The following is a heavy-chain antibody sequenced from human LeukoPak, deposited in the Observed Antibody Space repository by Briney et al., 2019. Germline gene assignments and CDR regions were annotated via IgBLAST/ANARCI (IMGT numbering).Heavy chain of an antibody. Sequence: GGSLRLSCVASGFTLSSYAMSWVRQDPGKGLEWVSFSSDRGDTTEYADSVKGRFTISRDNSKNTLYLQMNGLRAEDTAIYYCAKAYLGIRDYWGQGTLVTVSS. CDR2: SSDRGDTT. D-gene: IGHD7-27*01. V-gene: IGHV3-23*01. J-gene: IGHJ4*02. CDR1: GFTLSSYA. CDR3: AKAYLGIRDY.